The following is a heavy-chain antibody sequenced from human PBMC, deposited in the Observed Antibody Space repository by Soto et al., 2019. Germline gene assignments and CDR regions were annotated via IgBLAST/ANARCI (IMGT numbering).Heavy chain of an antibody. V-gene: IGHV3-23*01. J-gene: IGHJ4*02. Sequence: PRLSCAASGFTFSSYAMSWVRQAPGKGLEWVSAISGSGGSTYYVDSVKGRFTISRDDSKNTLYLQMNSLRAEDTAVYYCAKDPYYYGSGSLNYFDYCGPGTMLTV. CDR3: AKDPYYYGSGSLNYFDY. CDR2: ISGSGGST. CDR1: GFTFSSYA. D-gene: IGHD3-10*01.